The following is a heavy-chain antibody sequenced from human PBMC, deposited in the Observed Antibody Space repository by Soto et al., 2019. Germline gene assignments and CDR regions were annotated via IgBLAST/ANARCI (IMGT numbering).Heavy chain of an antibody. CDR1: GGSISSSNW. D-gene: IGHD1-7*01. CDR2: IYHSGST. CDR3: AGYNWNYVAGGNWFDP. V-gene: IGHV4-4*02. Sequence: QVQLQESGPGLVKPSVTLSLTCAVSGGSISSSNWWSWVRQPPGKGLEWIGEIYHSGSTNYNPSLKSRVTISVAKSKNQFSLKLSSVTAADTAVYYCAGYNWNYVAGGNWFDPWGQGTLVTVSS. J-gene: IGHJ5*02.